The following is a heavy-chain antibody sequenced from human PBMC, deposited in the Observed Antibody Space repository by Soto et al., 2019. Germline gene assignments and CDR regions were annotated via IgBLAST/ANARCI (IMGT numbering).Heavy chain of an antibody. D-gene: IGHD3-10*01. V-gene: IGHV1-3*01. CDR2: INAGGGDT. J-gene: IGHJ4*02. CDR3: ARGRVVRGVTTSVPHDF. CDR1: GYTFTTYA. Sequence: QVQLVQSGAEVKKPGASMKVSCKTSGYTFTTYAMHWVRQAPGQRLEWMGWINAGGGDTKYSQRFQGRVTISRDTSASTVYMELSSLTPEDTAVYYCARGRVVRGVTTSVPHDFWGQGTLVTVSS.